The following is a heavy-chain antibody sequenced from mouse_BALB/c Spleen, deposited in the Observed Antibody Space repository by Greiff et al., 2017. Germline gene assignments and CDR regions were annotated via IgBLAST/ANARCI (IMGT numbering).Heavy chain of an antibody. J-gene: IGHJ4*01. CDR3: ARIYGNYVGYYAMDY. D-gene: IGHD2-1*01. V-gene: IGHV1S135*01. CDR2: IDPYNGGT. CDR1: GYAFTSYN. Sequence: EVQLQQSGPELVKPGASVKVSCKASGYAFTSYNMYWVKQSHGKSLEWIGYIDPYNGGTSYNQKFKGKATLTVDKSSSTAYMHLNSLTSEDSAVYYCARIYGNYVGYYAMDYWGQGTSVTASS.